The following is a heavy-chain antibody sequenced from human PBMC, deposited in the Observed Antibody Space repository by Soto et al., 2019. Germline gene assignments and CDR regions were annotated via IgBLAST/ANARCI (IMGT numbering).Heavy chain of an antibody. CDR2: IIPILGIA. V-gene: IGHV1-69*02. D-gene: IGHD3-22*01. CDR1: GGTFSSYT. CDR3: ARYSDYYDSSSDY. Sequence: QVQLVQSGAEVKKPGSSVKVSCKASGGTFSSYTISWVRQAPGQGLEWMGRIIPILGIANYAQKFQGRVTITADKSTSTAYMELISLRSEDSSAQYCARYSDYYDSSSDYWGQGTLVTVSS. J-gene: IGHJ4*02.